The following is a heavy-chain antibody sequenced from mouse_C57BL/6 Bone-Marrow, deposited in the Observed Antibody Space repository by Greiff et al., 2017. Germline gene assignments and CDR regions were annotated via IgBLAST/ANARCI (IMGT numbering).Heavy chain of an antibody. V-gene: IGHV1-55*01. D-gene: IGHD2-5*01. Sequence: QVQLQQSGAELVKPGASVKMSCKASGYTFTSYWITWVKQRPGQGLEWIGDIYPGSGSTNYNEKFKSKATLTVDTSSSTAYMQLSSLTSEDSAVYYCARSSYYSNCWFAYWGQGTLVTVSA. CDR1: GYTFTSYW. CDR3: ARSSYYSNCWFAY. CDR2: IYPGSGST. J-gene: IGHJ3*01.